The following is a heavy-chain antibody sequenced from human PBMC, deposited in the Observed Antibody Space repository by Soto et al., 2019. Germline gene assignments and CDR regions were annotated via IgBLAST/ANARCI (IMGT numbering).Heavy chain of an antibody. J-gene: IGHJ6*03. CDR3: ARLTYDILTGYYYYYYYMDV. Sequence: SETLSLTCAVYGVSFSGYCWSWIRHPPGKGLEWIGEINHSGSTNYNPSLKSRVTISVDTSKNQFSLKLSSVTAADTAVYYCARLTYDILTGYYYYYYYMDVWGKGTTVTVSS. D-gene: IGHD3-9*01. V-gene: IGHV4-34*01. CDR2: INHSGST. CDR1: GVSFSGYC.